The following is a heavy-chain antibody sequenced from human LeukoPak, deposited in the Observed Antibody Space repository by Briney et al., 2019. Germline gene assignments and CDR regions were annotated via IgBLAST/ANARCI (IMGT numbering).Heavy chain of an antibody. CDR1: GGSISSGDYY. D-gene: IGHD2-2*01. J-gene: IGHJ5*02. CDR2: IYYSGST. CDR3: ARVGGSDCSSTSCYQFDP. Sequence: PSETLSLTCTVSGGSISSGDYYWSWIRQPPGKGLEWIGYIYYSGSTYYNPSLKSRVTISVDTSKNQFSLKLSSVTAADTAVYYCARVGGSDCSSTSCYQFDPWGQGTLVTVSS. V-gene: IGHV4-30-4*08.